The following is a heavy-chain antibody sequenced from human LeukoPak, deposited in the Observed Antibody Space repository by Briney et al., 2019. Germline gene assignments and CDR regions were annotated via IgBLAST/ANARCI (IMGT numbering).Heavy chain of an antibody. CDR3: TTDLPIAALDQDY. CDR2: IKSKTDGGTT. D-gene: IGHD6-6*01. Sequence: GGSLRLSCAASGFTFSNAWMSWVRQAPGKGVEWVGRIKSKTDGGTTDYAAPVKGRFTISRDDSKNTLYLQMNSLKTEDTAVYYCTTDLPIAALDQDYWGHGTLVTASS. V-gene: IGHV3-15*01. J-gene: IGHJ4*01. CDR1: GFTFSNAW.